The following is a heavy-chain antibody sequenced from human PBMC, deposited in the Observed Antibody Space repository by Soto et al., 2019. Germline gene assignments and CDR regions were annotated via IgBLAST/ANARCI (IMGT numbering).Heavy chain of an antibody. Sequence: PGESLKISCKGSGYSFTSYWIGWVRQMPGKGLEWMGIIYPGDSDTRYSPSFQGQVTISADKSISTAYLQWSSLKASDTAVYYCTRYGVVVAATPGWFDPWGQGTLVTVSS. V-gene: IGHV5-51*01. J-gene: IGHJ5*02. CDR2: IYPGDSDT. CDR1: GYSFTSYW. D-gene: IGHD2-15*01. CDR3: TRYGVVVAATPGWFDP.